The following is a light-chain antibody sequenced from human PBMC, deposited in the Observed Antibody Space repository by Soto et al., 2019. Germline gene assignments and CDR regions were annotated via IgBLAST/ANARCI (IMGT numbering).Light chain of an antibody. CDR1: QTSRSNY. CDR3: QQYGSSPWT. V-gene: IGKV3-20*01. J-gene: IGKJ1*01. Sequence: ETVLTQSPGTLSLSPGERATLSCSASQTSRSNYLAWYRQTPGQAPRLLIYGASNRATGIADRFSGSGSGTDFTRISSRLEPEDFALYYCQQYGSSPWTCGQGTKMEIK. CDR2: GAS.